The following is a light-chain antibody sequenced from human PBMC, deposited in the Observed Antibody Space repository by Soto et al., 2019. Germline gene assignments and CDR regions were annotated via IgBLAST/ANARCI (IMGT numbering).Light chain of an antibody. CDR1: QSINDW. V-gene: IGKV1-5*03. Sequence: DIQVTQSPSTLSASVGDRITITCRASQSINDWLAWYQQKPGKAPKLLIFRASYLKSGVPSRFSGSGYGTDFTLTLSSLQPDDFASYYCQQYSSYSGTFVQGTKVEIK. CDR3: QQYSSYSGT. CDR2: RAS. J-gene: IGKJ1*01.